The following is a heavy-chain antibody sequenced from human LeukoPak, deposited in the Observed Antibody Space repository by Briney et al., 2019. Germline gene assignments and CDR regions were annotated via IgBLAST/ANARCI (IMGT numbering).Heavy chain of an antibody. Sequence: GGSLRLSCAASGFTVSSNYMSWVRQAPGKGLEWVSVIYSGGSTYYADSVKGRFTISRDNSKNTLYLQMNSLRAEDTAVYYCARQYSYGYFDYWGQGTLVTVSP. CDR3: ARQYSYGYFDY. CDR2: IYSGGST. J-gene: IGHJ4*02. V-gene: IGHV3-66*04. D-gene: IGHD5-18*01. CDR1: GFTVSSNY.